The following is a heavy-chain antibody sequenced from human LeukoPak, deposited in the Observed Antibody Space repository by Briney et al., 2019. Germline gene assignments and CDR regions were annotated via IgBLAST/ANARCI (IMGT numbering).Heavy chain of an antibody. Sequence: GGSLRLSCAASGFTFVNAWMTWVRQAPGKGLEWVGRIKSKTDGGTTDYAAPVKGRFTISRDDSKNTLYLQMNSRKTDDTAVYYCTTDRYYDAAYTTWGQGTLVTVSS. J-gene: IGHJ4*02. CDR2: IKSKTDGGTT. CDR3: TTDRYYDAAYTT. V-gene: IGHV3-15*01. D-gene: IGHD3-22*01. CDR1: GFTFVNAW.